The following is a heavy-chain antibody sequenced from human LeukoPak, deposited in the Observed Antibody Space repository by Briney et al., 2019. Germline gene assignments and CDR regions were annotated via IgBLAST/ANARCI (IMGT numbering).Heavy chain of an antibody. CDR3: ARDVVVLRFLEWSGNWFDP. Sequence: SETLSLTCSVSDYSISNDYYWSWIRQPAGKGLEWIGRIYTSGSTNYNPSLKSRVTISVDTSKNQFSLKLSSVTAADTAVYYCARDVVVLRFLEWSGNWFDPWGQGTLVTVSS. CDR1: DYSISNDYY. V-gene: IGHV4-4*07. CDR2: IYTSGST. D-gene: IGHD3-3*01. J-gene: IGHJ5*02.